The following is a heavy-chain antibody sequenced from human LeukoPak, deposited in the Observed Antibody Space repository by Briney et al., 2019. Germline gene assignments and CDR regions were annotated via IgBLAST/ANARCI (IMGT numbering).Heavy chain of an antibody. Sequence: APLKVSCKTFGYTFTGYYIHWVRQAPGQGLEWMGWINPNSGGTHYAQKFEGGVTMTSDTSISTAYMELNGLRSDDTAVYYCARDGLYGNSYMYYLDYWGQGTLVTVSS. CDR1: GYTFTGYY. V-gene: IGHV1-2*02. CDR2: INPNSGGT. D-gene: IGHD2/OR15-2a*01. J-gene: IGHJ4*02. CDR3: ARDGLYGNSYMYYLDY.